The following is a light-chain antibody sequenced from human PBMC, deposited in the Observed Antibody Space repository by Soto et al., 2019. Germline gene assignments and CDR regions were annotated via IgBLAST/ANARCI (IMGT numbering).Light chain of an antibody. V-gene: IGLV1-51*01. J-gene: IGLJ1*01. CDR3: GSWDSRLSAYV. Sequence: QSVLTQPPSVSAAPGQKVTISCSGSSSNIGGNSVSWYQQLPGTAPKLLIYDDDKRPSGIPDRFSGSKSGTSATLGITGFQTGDEADDYCGSWDSRLSAYVFATGTKVTV. CDR1: SSNIGGNS. CDR2: DDD.